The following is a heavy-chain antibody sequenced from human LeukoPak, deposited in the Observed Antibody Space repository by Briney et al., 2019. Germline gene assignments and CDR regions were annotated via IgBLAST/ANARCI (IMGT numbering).Heavy chain of an antibody. CDR3: AHASEGYCSGGSCLRWFDH. V-gene: IGHV2-5*01. J-gene: IGHJ5*02. CDR1: GFSLRTRGVG. D-gene: IGHD2-15*01. Sequence: SGPTLVNPTPTLTLTCTFSGFSLRTRGVGLGWIRQPPGKALEWLPLTFWNEDERYSPSLESRLTITKDTSKNQVVLTMTNMDPVDTATYYCAHASEGYCSGGSCLRWFDHWGQGTLVTVSS. CDR2: TFWNEDE.